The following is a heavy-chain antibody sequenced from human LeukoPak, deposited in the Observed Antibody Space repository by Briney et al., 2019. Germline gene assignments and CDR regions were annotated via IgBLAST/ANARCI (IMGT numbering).Heavy chain of an antibody. V-gene: IGHV1-18*01. CDR2: ISAYNGNT. CDR3: ARDPYSSGWYYYYGMDV. D-gene: IGHD6-19*01. J-gene: IGHJ6*02. CDR1: GYTFTSYG. Sequence: ASVKVSCKASGYTFTSYGISWVRQAPGQGLEWMGWISAYNGNTNYAQKLQGRVTVTTDTSTSTAYMELRSLRSDDTAVYYCARDPYSSGWYYYYGMDVWGQGTTVTVSS.